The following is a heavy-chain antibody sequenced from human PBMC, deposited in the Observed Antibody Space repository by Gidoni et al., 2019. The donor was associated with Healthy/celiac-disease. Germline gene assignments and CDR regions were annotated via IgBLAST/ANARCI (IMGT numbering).Heavy chain of an antibody. D-gene: IGHD3-10*01. CDR1: GGTFSSYA. CDR2: IIPIFGTA. CDR3: ATREALWFGELLPHYYYYYGMDV. Sequence: QVQLVQSGAEVKKPGSSVKVSCKASGGTFSSYAISWVRQAPGQGLEWMGGIIPIFGTANYAQKFQGRVTITADESTSTAYMELSSLRSEDTAVYYCATREALWFGELLPHYYYYYGMDVWGQGTTVTVSS. V-gene: IGHV1-69*01. J-gene: IGHJ6*02.